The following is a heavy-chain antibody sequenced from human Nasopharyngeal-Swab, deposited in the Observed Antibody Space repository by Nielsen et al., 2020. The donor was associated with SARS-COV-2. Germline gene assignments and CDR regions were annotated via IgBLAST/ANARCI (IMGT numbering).Heavy chain of an antibody. V-gene: IGHV3-7*01. D-gene: IGHD2-15*01. CDR3: ARDTYCSGGSCYGYGMAV. Sequence: VRQAPGKGLEWVANIKEDGSEKNYVDSVKGRFTISRDNAKNSLYLQMNSLRADDTAVYYCARDTYCSGGSCYGYGMAVWGQGTPVTVSS. J-gene: IGHJ6*02. CDR2: IKEDGSEK.